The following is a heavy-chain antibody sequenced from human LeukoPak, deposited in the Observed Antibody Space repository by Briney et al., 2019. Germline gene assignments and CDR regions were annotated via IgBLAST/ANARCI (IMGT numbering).Heavy chain of an antibody. Sequence: GGSLRLSCAASGFTFSNCDMTWVRQAPGKGLEWVSSISGSSSYIYSADSVKGRFTISRDNAKNSLYLQMNSLRAEDTAVYYCARSRDYNWFDPWGQGTLVTVSS. CDR3: ARSRDYNWFDP. V-gene: IGHV3-21*01. CDR1: GFTFSNCD. CDR2: ISGSSSYI. J-gene: IGHJ5*02. D-gene: IGHD2-21*02.